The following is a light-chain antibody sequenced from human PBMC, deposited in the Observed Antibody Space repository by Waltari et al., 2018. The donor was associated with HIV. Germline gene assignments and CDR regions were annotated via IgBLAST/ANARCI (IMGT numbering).Light chain of an antibody. CDR1: SSDVAAYNY. CDR3: CSYAGSLYV. Sequence: QSALTQPRSVSGSPGQSVTMSCTGTSSDVAAYNYVSWYQQNPGKAPTRMVYDVTKRPTGLRGRFAGSKCGNTAALTISGLQAEDEADYYCCSYAGSLYVFGTGTKVTVL. V-gene: IGLV2-11*01. CDR2: DVT. J-gene: IGLJ1*01.